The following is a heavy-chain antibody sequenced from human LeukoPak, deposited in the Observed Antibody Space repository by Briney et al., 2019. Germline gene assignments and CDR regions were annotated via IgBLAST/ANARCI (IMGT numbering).Heavy chain of an antibody. J-gene: IGHJ4*02. CDR2: INAGNGNT. D-gene: IGHD2-15*01. CDR3: ARKDFTYFDY. V-gene: IGHV1-3*01. CDR1: GYTFSSYT. Sequence: ASVKVSCKASGYTFSSYTMHWVRQAPGQRLEWMGWINAGNGNTKYSQKFQGRVSITRDTSASTAHMELSSLRSEDTAVYYCARKDFTYFDYWGQGTLVTVSS.